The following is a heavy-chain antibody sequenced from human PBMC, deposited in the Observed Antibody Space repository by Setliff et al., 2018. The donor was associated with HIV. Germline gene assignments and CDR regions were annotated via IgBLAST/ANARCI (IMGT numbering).Heavy chain of an antibody. CDR3: AHMATQWDGFDV. V-gene: IGHV1-69*13. J-gene: IGHJ3*01. CDR1: GETFSSYA. CDR2: IIPIFATP. Sequence: SVKVACKASGETFSSYAINWVRQAPGQGLEWMGVIIPIFATPNYAQTFQGRLTITADQSTTTAYMKLSGLTSKDTAVYFCAHMATQWDGFDVWGQGTMVTVSS. D-gene: IGHD2-8*01.